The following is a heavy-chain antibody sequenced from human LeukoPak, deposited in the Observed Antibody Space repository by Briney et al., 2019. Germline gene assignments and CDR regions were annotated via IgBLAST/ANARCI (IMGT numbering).Heavy chain of an antibody. V-gene: IGHV3-23*01. D-gene: IGHD3-16*02. CDR1: GFTCSTYV. CDR2: ILHNGDST. J-gene: IGHJ3*02. CDR3: ARLSSFAFDI. Sequence: PGGSLRLSCAASGFTCSTYVMSWVRQAPGKGLEWLSLILHNGDSTYYADSVKGRLTISRDNSKNTLYLQMNSLRAEDTAVYYCARLSSFAFDIWGQGTMVTVSS.